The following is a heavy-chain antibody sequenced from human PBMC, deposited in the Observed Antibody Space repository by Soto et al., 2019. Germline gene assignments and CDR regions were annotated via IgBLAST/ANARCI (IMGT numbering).Heavy chain of an antibody. V-gene: IGHV4-59*08. CDR2: IYYSGST. D-gene: IGHD4-4*01. CDR3: ARGRHSTSLCDYYYYMAV. Sequence: SETLSLTCTVSGDSISSYFWSWIRQPPGKGLEWIGYIYYSGSTNYNPSLKSRVTISIDTSKNQFSLKLSSVTAADTAVYYCARGRHSTSLCDYYYYMAVWGKGTTVTVSS. CDR1: GDSISSYF. J-gene: IGHJ6*03.